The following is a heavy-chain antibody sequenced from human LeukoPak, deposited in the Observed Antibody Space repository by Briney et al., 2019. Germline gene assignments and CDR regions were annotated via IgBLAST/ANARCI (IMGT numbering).Heavy chain of an antibody. CDR3: TIEGDTSGWYRD. CDR2: INPNTGDT. D-gene: IGHD6-19*01. J-gene: IGHJ4*02. V-gene: IGHV1-2*02. Sequence: GWINPNTGDTKYAQKFQGRVTMTRDTSLNTAYMELNKLTSDDTAVYYCTIEGDTSGWYRDWGQGTLVTVSS.